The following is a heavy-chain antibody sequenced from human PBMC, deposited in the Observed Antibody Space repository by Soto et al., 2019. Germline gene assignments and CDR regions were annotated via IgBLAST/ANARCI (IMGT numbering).Heavy chain of an antibody. CDR3: AKVSGSGWYGI. Sequence: QVQLVESGGGVVQPGRSLRLSCAASGFTFSSYGMHWVRQAPGKGLEWVAVISYDGSNKYYADSVKGRFTSSRDNSKNTLYLQMNSLRAEDTAVYYCAKVSGSGWYGIWGQGTMVTVSS. D-gene: IGHD6-19*01. J-gene: IGHJ3*02. CDR1: GFTFSSYG. CDR2: ISYDGSNK. V-gene: IGHV3-30*18.